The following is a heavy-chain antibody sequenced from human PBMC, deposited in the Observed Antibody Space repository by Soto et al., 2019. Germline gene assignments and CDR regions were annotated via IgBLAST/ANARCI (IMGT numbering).Heavy chain of an antibody. D-gene: IGHD3-10*01. Sequence: ASETLSLTCPVSGDSISSGGYYWSWIRQPPGKGLEWIGYIYHSGSTYYNPSLKSRVTISVDRSKNQFSLKLSSVTAADTAVYYCARVSQYYGSGSYYYFDYWGQGTLVTVSS. V-gene: IGHV4-30-2*01. CDR3: ARVSQYYGSGSYYYFDY. CDR2: IYHSGST. CDR1: GDSISSGGYY. J-gene: IGHJ4*02.